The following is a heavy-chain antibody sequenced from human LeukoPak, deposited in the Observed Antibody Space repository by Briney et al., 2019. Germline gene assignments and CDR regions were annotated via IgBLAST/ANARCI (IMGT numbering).Heavy chain of an antibody. J-gene: IGHJ6*03. Sequence: GGSLRLSCAASGFTFSSYGMSWVRQAPGKGLEWVSAISGSGGSTDYADSVKGRFTISRDNSKNTLYLQMSSLTAEDTAVYYCAKDNVKVTTIRRVPHYMDVWGKGATVTISS. CDR2: ISGSGGST. V-gene: IGHV3-23*01. CDR3: AKDNVKVTTIRRVPHYMDV. CDR1: GFTFSSYG. D-gene: IGHD5-12*01.